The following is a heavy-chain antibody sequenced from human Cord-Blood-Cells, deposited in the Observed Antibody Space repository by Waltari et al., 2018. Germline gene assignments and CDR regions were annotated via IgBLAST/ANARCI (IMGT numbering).Heavy chain of an antibody. CDR1: GGSFSGYY. CDR2: IKHSGST. V-gene: IGHV4-34*01. CDR3: ARVGGLGSSWYYFDY. J-gene: IGHJ4*02. D-gene: IGHD6-13*01. Sequence: QVQLQQWGAGLLKPSETLSLTCAVYGGSFSGYYWSWIRQPPGKGLEWIGEIKHSGSTNYNPSLKSRVTISVDTSKNQFSLKLSSVTAADTAVYYCARVGGLGSSWYYFDYWGQGTLVTVSS.